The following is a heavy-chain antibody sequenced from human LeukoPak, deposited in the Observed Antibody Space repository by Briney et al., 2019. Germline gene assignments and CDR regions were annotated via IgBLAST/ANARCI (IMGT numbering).Heavy chain of an antibody. CDR2: IYYSGST. CDR1: GGSISSSSYY. V-gene: IGHV4-39*07. J-gene: IGHJ3*02. CDR3: ARVIGYYGSGSPQIAFDI. Sequence: PSETLSLTCTVSGGSISSSSYYWGWIRQPPGKGLEWIGSIYYSGSTYYNPSLKSRVTISVDTSKNQFSLKLSSVTAADTAVYYCARVIGYYGSGSPQIAFDIWGQGTMVTVSS. D-gene: IGHD3-10*01.